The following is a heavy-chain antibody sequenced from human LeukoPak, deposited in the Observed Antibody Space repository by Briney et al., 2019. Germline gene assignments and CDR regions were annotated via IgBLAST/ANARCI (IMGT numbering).Heavy chain of an antibody. CDR2: INTDGGTK. Sequence: GGSLRLSCAASGFTFSDFYMSWIRQAPGRGLEWISYINTDGGTKYYADSVQGRFTISRDNVKKSLFLQMNSLRAEDTAVYHCAARPGKEPIYFDYWSQGALVTVSS. CDR1: GFTFSDFY. V-gene: IGHV3-11*01. D-gene: IGHD1-14*01. J-gene: IGHJ4*02. CDR3: AARPGKEPIYFDY.